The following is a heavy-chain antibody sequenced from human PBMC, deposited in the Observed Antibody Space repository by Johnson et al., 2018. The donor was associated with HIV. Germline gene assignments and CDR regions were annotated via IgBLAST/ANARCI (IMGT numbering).Heavy chain of an antibody. V-gene: IGHV3-30*18. CDR2: ISYAGNNR. J-gene: IGHJ3*01. Sequence: QEKLVESGGGVVQPGRSLRLSCVASGFTFHSYAMHWVRQAPGKGLEWVAVISYAGNNRYYVDSVKGRFTISRDNSKNTLYLQMNSLRAEVTAVYYWANDLQDYYDSSCHDACGVWGQGTMVTVSS. CDR3: ANDLQDYYDSSCHDACGV. D-gene: IGHD3-22*01. CDR1: GFTFHSYA.